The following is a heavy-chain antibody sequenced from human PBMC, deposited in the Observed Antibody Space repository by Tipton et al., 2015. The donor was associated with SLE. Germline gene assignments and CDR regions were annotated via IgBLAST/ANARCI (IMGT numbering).Heavy chain of an antibody. CDR3: ARDLVRLVWAGGLYENAFDV. CDR2: IYHTGGT. D-gene: IGHD2-8*02. J-gene: IGHJ3*01. Sequence: GLVKPSQTLSLTCLVSGDSLSSGSYYWSWIRQHPGTGLEWLGSIYHTGGTIYNPSLKGRVSISIDTSENHFSLRLSFVTVADTAVYYCARDLVRLVWAGGLYENAFDVWGQGTMVTVSS. CDR1: GDSLSSGSYY. V-gene: IGHV4-31*03.